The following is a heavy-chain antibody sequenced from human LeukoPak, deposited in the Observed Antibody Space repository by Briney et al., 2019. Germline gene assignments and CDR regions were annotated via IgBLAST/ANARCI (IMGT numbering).Heavy chain of an antibody. V-gene: IGHV3-74*01. CDR2: INSDGSST. CDR1: GFSLSSYW. D-gene: IGHD2-21*02. Sequence: GGSLRLSCAASGFSLSSYWMHWVRQAPGKGLVWVSRINSDGSSTNYADSVKGRFTISRDNSRNTLYLQIDRLRPDDTAEYYCARDAGCDWPFDYWGRGTLVTVSS. J-gene: IGHJ4*02. CDR3: ARDAGCDWPFDY.